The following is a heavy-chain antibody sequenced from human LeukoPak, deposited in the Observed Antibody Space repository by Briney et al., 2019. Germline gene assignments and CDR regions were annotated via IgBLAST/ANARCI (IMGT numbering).Heavy chain of an antibody. CDR3: ARSIGYNYFDY. Sequence: GRSLRLSCAASGFTFSSYWMSWVRQAPGKGLEWVANIKQDGSEKYYVDPVKGRFTISRDNAKNSLYLQMNSLRAEDTAVYYCARSIGYNYFDYWGQGTLVTVSS. V-gene: IGHV3-7*01. J-gene: IGHJ4*02. CDR1: GFTFSSYW. D-gene: IGHD3-22*01. CDR2: IKQDGSEK.